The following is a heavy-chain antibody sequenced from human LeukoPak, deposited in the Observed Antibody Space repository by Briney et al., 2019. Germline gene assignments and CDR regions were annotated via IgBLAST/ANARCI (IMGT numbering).Heavy chain of an antibody. Sequence: SETLSLTCTVSGGSISSSSYYWGWIRQPPGKGLEWIGSIYYSGSTYYNPSLKSRVTISVDTSKNQFSLKLSSVTAADTAVYYCARGLVGHWGQGTLVTVSS. V-gene: IGHV4-39*07. CDR2: IYYSGST. CDR1: GGSISSSSYY. CDR3: ARGLVGH. J-gene: IGHJ4*02. D-gene: IGHD2-2*01.